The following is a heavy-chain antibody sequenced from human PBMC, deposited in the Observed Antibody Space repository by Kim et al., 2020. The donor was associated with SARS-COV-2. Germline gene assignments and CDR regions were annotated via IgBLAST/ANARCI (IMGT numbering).Heavy chain of an antibody. CDR1: GFTFSSYG. CDR3: ARAYYYGSGVTGLFYYYYGMDV. V-gene: IGHV3-33*05. D-gene: IGHD3-10*01. Sequence: GGSLRLSCAASGFTFSSYGMHWVHQAPGKGLEWVAVISYDGSNKYYADSVKGRFTISRDNSKNTLYLQMNSLRAEDTAVYYCARAYYYGSGVTGLFYYYYGMDVWGQGTTVTVSS. J-gene: IGHJ6*02. CDR2: ISYDGSNK.